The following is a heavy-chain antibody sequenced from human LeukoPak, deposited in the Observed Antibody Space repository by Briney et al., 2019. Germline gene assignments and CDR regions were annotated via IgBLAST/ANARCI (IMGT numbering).Heavy chain of an antibody. CDR2: INPTGGGT. D-gene: IGHD2/OR15-2a*01. CDR1: GYTFTSYY. V-gene: IGHV1-46*01. CDR3: AREEYSGFDY. J-gene: IGHJ4*02. Sequence: ASVTVSFKASGYTFTSYYMHWVRQAPGQGLEWMGIINPTGGGTGYAQKFQGRVTMTRDTSTSTVYMELSSLRSEDTAVYYCAREEYSGFDYWGQGTLVTVSS.